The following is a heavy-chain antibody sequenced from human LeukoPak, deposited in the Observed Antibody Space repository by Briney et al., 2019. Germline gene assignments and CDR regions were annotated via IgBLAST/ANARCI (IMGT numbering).Heavy chain of an antibody. Sequence: GGSLRLSCAASGFTFSSYGMHWVRQAPGKGLEWVSVIYSGGSTYYADSVKGRFTISRDNSKNTLYLQMNSLRAEDTAAYYCASLPGYYYYGMDVWGQGTTVTVSS. V-gene: IGHV3-NL1*01. J-gene: IGHJ6*02. CDR2: IYSGGST. CDR1: GFTFSSYG. CDR3: ASLPGYYYYGMDV.